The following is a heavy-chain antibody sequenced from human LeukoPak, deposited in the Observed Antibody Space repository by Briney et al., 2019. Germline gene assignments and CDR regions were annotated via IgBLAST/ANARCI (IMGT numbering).Heavy chain of an antibody. J-gene: IGHJ5*02. V-gene: IGHV4-30-4*01. CDR2: IYYSGST. Sequence: SETLSLTCTVSGGSISSYYWSWIRQPPGKGLEWIGYIYYSGSTYYNPSLKSRVTISVDTSKNQFSLKLSSVTAADTAVYYCARDRLPLYCSGGSCYDWFDPWGQGTLVTVSS. CDR1: GGSISSYY. CDR3: ARDRLPLYCSGGSCYDWFDP. D-gene: IGHD2-15*01.